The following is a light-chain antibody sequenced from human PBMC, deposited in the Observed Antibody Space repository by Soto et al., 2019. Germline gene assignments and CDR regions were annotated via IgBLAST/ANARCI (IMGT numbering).Light chain of an antibody. CDR2: EGS. CDR3: CSYAGSSSHVV. V-gene: IGLV2-23*01. Sequence: QSALTQPASVSGSPGQSITISCTGTSSDVGSYNLVSWYQQHPGKAPKLMIYEGSKRPSGVSNRFSDSKSGNTASRTSPGLQAEDGADYYCCSYAGSSSHVVFGGGTKLTVL. CDR1: SSDVGSYNL. J-gene: IGLJ2*01.